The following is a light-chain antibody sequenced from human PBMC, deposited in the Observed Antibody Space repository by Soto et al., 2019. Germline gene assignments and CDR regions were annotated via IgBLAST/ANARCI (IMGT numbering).Light chain of an antibody. CDR2: GAS. V-gene: IGKV3-15*01. J-gene: IGKJ1*01. Sequence: IVMTQSPATLSVSPGERATLSCRASQSVGSNLAWYQQKPGQSPRLLIYGASTRATGIPARFSGSGSGTEFTLTISSLQSEDFAVYYCQQYNNWPPGTFGQGTKV. CDR1: QSVGSN. CDR3: QQYNNWPPGT.